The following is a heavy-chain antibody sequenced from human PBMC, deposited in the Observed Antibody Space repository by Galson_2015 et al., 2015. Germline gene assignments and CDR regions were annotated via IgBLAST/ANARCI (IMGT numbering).Heavy chain of an antibody. CDR3: AKDSYHDYGGNSLDY. V-gene: IGHV3-9*01. J-gene: IGHJ4*02. CDR1: GFTFDDYA. D-gene: IGHD4-23*01. CDR2: ISWNSGSI. Sequence: SLRLSCAASGFTFDDYAMHWVRQAPGKGLEWVSGISWNSGSIGYADSVKGRFTISRDNAKNSLYLQMNSLRAEDTALYYCAKDSYHDYGGNSLDYWGQGTLVTASS.